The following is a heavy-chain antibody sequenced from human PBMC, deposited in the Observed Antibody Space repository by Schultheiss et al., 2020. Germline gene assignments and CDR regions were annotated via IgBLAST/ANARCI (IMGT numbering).Heavy chain of an antibody. Sequence: SETLSLTCTVSGGSISSGDYYWSWIRQPPGKGLEWIGYIYYSGSTYYNPSLKSRVTISVDTSKNQFSLKLSSVTAADTAVYYCARVGYDFWSGPRYYYMDVWGKGTTVTVSS. CDR2: IYYSGST. J-gene: IGHJ6*03. D-gene: IGHD3-3*01. V-gene: IGHV4-30-4*01. CDR1: GGSISSGDYY. CDR3: ARVGYDFWSGPRYYYMDV.